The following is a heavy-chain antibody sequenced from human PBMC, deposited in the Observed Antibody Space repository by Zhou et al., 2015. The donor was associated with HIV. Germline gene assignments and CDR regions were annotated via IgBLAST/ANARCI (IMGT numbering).Heavy chain of an antibody. Sequence: QVQLVQSGAEVKKPGSSVKVSCKASGGTFSSYAISWVRQAPGQGLEWMGGIIPIFGTANYAQKFQGRVTITADESTSTAYMELSSLRSEDTAVYYCARDLGTNYYDSSGHDAFDIWGQGTMVTVSS. J-gene: IGHJ3*02. CDR1: GGTFSSYA. CDR3: ARDLGTNYYDSSGHDAFDI. CDR2: IIPIFGTA. D-gene: IGHD3-22*01. V-gene: IGHV1-69*01.